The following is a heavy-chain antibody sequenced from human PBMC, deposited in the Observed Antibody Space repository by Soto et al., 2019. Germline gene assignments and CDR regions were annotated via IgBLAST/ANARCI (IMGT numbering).Heavy chain of an antibody. J-gene: IGHJ4*02. CDR3: ARESEDLTSNFDY. V-gene: IGHV3-21*06. CDR1: GFTFTSYS. CDR2: ISSTTNYI. Sequence: GSLMLSCAAPGFTFTSYSMNWVLQAPGKGLEWVSSISSTTNYIYYGDSMKGRFTISRDNAKNSLYLEMNSLRAEDTAVYYCARESEDLTSNFDYWGQGTLVTVSS.